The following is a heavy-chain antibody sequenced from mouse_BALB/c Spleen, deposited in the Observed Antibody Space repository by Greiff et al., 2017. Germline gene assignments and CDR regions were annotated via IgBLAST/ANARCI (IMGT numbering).Heavy chain of an antibody. CDR1: GFAFSSYD. D-gene: IGHD1-2*01. J-gene: IGHJ1*01. CDR3: ARHPYGLYWYFDV. CDR2: ISSGGGST. V-gene: IGHV5-12-1*01. Sequence: EVQGVESGGGLVKPGGSLKLSCAASGFAFSSYDRSWVRQTPEKRLEWVAYISSGGGSTYYPDTVKGRFTISRDNAKNTLYLQMSSLKSEDTAMYYCARHPYGLYWYFDVWGAGTTVTVSS.